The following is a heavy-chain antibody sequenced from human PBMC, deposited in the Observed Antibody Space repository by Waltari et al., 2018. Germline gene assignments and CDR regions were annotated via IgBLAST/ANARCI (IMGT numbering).Heavy chain of an antibody. CDR1: GGSFSGYS. CDR2: INHSGST. V-gene: IGHV4-34*01. D-gene: IGHD6-6*01. CDR3: ARTPRPQGYYGIAARPVDY. J-gene: IGHJ4*02. Sequence: QVQLQQWGAGLLKPSETLSLTCAVYGGSFSGYSWSWIRQPQGRGLEWIGEINHSGSTNYNPSLKSRVTISVDTSKNQFSLKLSSVTAADTAVYYCARTPRPQGYYGIAARPVDYWGQGTLVTVSS.